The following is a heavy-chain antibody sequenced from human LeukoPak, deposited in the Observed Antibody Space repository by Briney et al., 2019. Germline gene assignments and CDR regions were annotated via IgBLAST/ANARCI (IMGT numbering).Heavy chain of an antibody. CDR1: GFTFSSYA. J-gene: IGHJ4*02. V-gene: IGHV3-23*01. D-gene: IGHD5-18*01. Sequence: PGGSLRLSCAASGFTFSSYAMSWVRQAPGKGLEWVPAISGSGGSTYYADSVKGRFTISRDNSKNTLYLQMNSLRAEDTAVYYCARGIQLWLHFDYWGQGTLVTVSS. CDR3: ARGIQLWLHFDY. CDR2: ISGSGGST.